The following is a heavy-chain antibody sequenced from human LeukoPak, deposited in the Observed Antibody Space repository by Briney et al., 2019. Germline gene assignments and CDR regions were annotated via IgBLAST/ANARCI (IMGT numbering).Heavy chain of an antibody. J-gene: IGHJ4*02. CDR2: IIPIFGTA. D-gene: IGHD6-19*01. CDR3: ARVAVANYYFDY. V-gene: IGHV1-69*13. Sequence: SVKVSCKASGGTFSSYAISWVRQAPGQGLEWMGGIIPIFGTANYAQKFQGRVTITADESTSTAYMELSSLRSDDTAMYYCARVAVANYYFDYWGQGTLVTVSS. CDR1: GGTFSSYA.